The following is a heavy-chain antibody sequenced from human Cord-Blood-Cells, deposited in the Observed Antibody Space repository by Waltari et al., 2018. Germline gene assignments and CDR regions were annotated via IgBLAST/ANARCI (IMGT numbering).Heavy chain of an antibody. CDR3: ARLGMGGDY. Sequence: QVQLQQWGAGMLKPSETLSLTCAVYGGSLRGYYWSWIRPPPGKGLEWIGEINHSGSTNYNPSLKSRVTISVDTSKNQFSLKLSSVTAADTTVYYCARLGMGGDYWGQGTLVTVSS. CDR1: GGSLRGYY. D-gene: IGHD7-27*01. V-gene: IGHV4-34*01. J-gene: IGHJ4*02. CDR2: INHSGST.